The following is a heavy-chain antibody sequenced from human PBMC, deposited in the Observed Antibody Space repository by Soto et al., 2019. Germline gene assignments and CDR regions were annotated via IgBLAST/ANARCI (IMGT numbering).Heavy chain of an antibody. CDR1: GYSFTSYW. V-gene: IGHV5-51*01. D-gene: IGHD4-17*01. CDR3: ASHSTVATGYYGMDV. Sequence: GVFLKISCMCSGYSFTSYWTGLVIQLPGKGLEWMGIIYPGDSDTRYSPSFQGQVSISADKSISTAYLQWSSLKASDTAMYYCASHSTVATGYYGMDVWGQGTTVTVSS. J-gene: IGHJ6*02. CDR2: IYPGDSDT.